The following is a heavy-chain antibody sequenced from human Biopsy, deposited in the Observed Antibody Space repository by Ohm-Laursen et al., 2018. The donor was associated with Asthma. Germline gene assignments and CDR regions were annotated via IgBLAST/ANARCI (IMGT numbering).Heavy chain of an antibody. CDR3: AKDVFPGWELRRGPDY. CDR1: GFTFSNYG. J-gene: IGHJ4*02. CDR2: ISFDGSNK. D-gene: IGHD1-26*01. V-gene: IGHV3-30*18. Sequence: SLRLSCSAHGFTFSNYGMHWVRQAPGKGLDWVAVISFDGSNKNYTDSVKGRFTISRDNSRNTLHLQMNSLRAEDTAVYYCAKDVFPGWELRRGPDYWGQGTLVTVSS.